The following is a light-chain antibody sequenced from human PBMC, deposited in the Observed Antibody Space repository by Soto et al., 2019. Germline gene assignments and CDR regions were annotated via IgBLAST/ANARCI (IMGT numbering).Light chain of an antibody. Sequence: SAGAASLSTGERATLSCRANHSVSNNYLAWYQQKPGQAPRLLIYGASNRATGIPDRFSGSGSGTEFTLTICSLQSEDFSLYYCQLYNQWPWTFGPGTKVDIK. V-gene: IGKV3D-15*01. CDR1: HSVSNN. J-gene: IGKJ1*01. CDR3: QLYNQWPWT. CDR2: GAS.